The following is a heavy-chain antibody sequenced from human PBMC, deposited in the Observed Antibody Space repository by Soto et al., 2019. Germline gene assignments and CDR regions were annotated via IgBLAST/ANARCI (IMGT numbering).Heavy chain of an antibody. V-gene: IGHV3-23*01. CDR3: AKGNYYDSSAYDY. CDR2: ISGSDGST. J-gene: IGHJ4*02. Sequence: EVQLLESGGGLVQPGGSLRLSCAASGFTFSSYAMSWVRQAPGKGLEWVSGISGSDGSTFYADSVKGRFTISGDNSKNTLYLQMNSLRVEDTAVYYCAKGNYYDSSAYDYWGQGALVTVSS. D-gene: IGHD3-22*01. CDR1: GFTFSSYA.